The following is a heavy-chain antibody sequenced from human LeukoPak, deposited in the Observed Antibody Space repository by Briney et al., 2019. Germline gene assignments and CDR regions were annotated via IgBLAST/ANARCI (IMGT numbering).Heavy chain of an antibody. CDR1: GGSFSGYY. J-gene: IGHJ4*02. D-gene: IGHD1-26*01. V-gene: IGHV4-34*01. Sequence: SETLSLICAVYGGSFSGYYWSWLRQPPGKGLEWIGEINHSGSTNYNPSLKSRVTISVDTSKNQFPLKLSSVTAEDTAVYYCAREAGGSYFNYFDYWGQGTLVTVSS. CDR2: INHSGST. CDR3: AREAGGSYFNYFDY.